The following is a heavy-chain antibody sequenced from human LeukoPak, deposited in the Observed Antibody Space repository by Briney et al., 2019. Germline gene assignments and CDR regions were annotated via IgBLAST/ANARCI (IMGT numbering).Heavy chain of an antibody. CDR3: ARDSSGWCDY. Sequence: PSQTLSLTCTVSGDPFSSIYYYWSWIRQPPGKGLEWIGYIYYSGSTYYNPSLKSRVTISVDTSKNQFSLKLSSVTAADTAVYYCARDSSGWCDYWGQGTLVTVSS. CDR2: IYYSGST. V-gene: IGHV4-30-4*01. J-gene: IGHJ4*02. CDR1: GDPFSSIYYY. D-gene: IGHD6-19*01.